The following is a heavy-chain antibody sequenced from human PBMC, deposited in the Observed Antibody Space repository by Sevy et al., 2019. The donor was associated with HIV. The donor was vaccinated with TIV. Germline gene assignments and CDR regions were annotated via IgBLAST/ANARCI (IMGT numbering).Heavy chain of an antibody. Sequence: GGSLRLSCATTGFNFNNTWMSWVRQAPGKGLEWVGRVKSEVDGGTRDYAAPVRGRFTMSRDDSRSTLYLQMDTLTSDDTAVYYCTTGGGSITVAGTTFDYWGQGTQVTVSS. CDR1: GFNFNNTW. V-gene: IGHV3-15*01. D-gene: IGHD6-19*01. CDR3: TTGGGSITVAGTTFDY. J-gene: IGHJ4*02. CDR2: VKSEVDGGTR.